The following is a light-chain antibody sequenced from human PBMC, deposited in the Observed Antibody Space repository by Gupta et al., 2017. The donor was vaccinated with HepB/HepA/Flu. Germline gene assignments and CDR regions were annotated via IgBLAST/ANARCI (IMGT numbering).Light chain of an antibody. J-gene: IGLJ2*01. CDR2: DTN. CDR1: SSNIGKNH. CDR3: GTWDSSLSVVV. Sequence: QSVLTQPSSWSAAPGQKVTISSSGSSSNIGKNHVSWYQQFPGTAPKLLIYDTNKRPSGSPDRFSASKSGTSATLRITGLQTGDDANYYCGTWDSSLSVVVFGGGTKLTVL. V-gene: IGLV1-51*01.